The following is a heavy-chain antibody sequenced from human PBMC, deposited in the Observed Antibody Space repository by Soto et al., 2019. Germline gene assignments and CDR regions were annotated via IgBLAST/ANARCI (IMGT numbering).Heavy chain of an antibody. CDR1: GFTFSTYS. CDR2: ISTSSSYI. V-gene: IGHV3-21*01. Sequence: EVQLVESGGGLVKPGGSLRLSCAASGFTFSTYSLNWVRQAPGKGLEWVSSISTSSSYIYYADSVKGRFTISRDNAKNSLYLQMNSLRAEDTAVYYCARDSNLLNSSYPAHFDYWGQGTLVTVSS. CDR3: ARDSNLLNSSYPAHFDY. D-gene: IGHD5-12*01. J-gene: IGHJ4*02.